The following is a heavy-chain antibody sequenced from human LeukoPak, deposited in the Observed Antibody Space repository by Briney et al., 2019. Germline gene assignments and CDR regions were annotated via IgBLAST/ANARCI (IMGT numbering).Heavy chain of an antibody. CDR1: GFTFSDFY. D-gene: IGHD1-26*01. CDR2: IGTRSNPI. J-gene: IGHJ4*02. Sequence: GGSPRLSCAASGFTFSDFYMSWIRQAPGMGLEWISYIGTRSNPIYYADSVKGRFTISRDDAKNSLYLQMNSLRDEDTAVYFCAREARGSGRDFDYWGQGILVTVSS. CDR3: AREARGSGRDFDY. V-gene: IGHV3-11*01.